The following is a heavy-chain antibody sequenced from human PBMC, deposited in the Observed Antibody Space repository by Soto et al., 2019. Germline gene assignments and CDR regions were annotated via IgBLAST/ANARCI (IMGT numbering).Heavy chain of an antibody. J-gene: IGHJ5*01. CDR1: GLKFDDSM. V-gene: IGHV3-43*01. Sequence: GGSLGLCCEASGLKFDDSMIHLVRQAPGKGREWISLISWDGGSIDYADSIKGRFTVSRDNSKTSLYLHMHSLTSDDSALYFCAKEGNGGSALDSWGKGTLVTV. CDR2: ISWDGGSI. D-gene: IGHD2-15*01. CDR3: AKEGNGGSALDS.